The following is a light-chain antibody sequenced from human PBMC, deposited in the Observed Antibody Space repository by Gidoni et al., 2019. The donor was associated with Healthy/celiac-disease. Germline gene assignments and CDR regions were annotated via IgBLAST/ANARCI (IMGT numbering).Light chain of an antibody. J-gene: IGKJ2*01. Sequence: EIVMTQSPATLSVSPGERATLSCRASQSVNSNLAWYQQKPGQAPRLLIYGASTRATGIPASFSGSGSGTEFTLTISSLQSEDFAVYYCQHYNNWPYTFGQXTKLEIK. CDR1: QSVNSN. V-gene: IGKV3-15*01. CDR2: GAS. CDR3: QHYNNWPYT.